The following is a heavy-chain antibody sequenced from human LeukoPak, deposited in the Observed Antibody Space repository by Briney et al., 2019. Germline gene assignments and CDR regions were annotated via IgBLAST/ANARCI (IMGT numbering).Heavy chain of an antibody. Sequence: ASVKVPCKASGYTFTSYYMHWVRQAPGQGLEWMGIINPSGGSTSYAQKFQGRVTMTRDTSTSTVYMELSSLRSEDTAVYYCARDPHCSGGSRYQPFDYWGQGTLVTVSS. V-gene: IGHV1-46*01. D-gene: IGHD2-15*01. CDR2: INPSGGST. CDR3: ARDPHCSGGSRYQPFDY. J-gene: IGHJ4*02. CDR1: GYTFTSYY.